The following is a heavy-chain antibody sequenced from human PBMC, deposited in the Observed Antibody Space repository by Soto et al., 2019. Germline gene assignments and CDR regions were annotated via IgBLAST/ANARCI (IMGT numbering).Heavy chain of an antibody. V-gene: IGHV1-69*06. Sequence: ASVKVSCKASGGTFSSYAISWVRQAPGQGLEWMGGIIPIFGTANYAQKFQGRVTITADKSTSTAYMELSSLRSEDTAAYYCAREVLVRGVPQEYYGMDVWGQGNTVTVSS. CDR2: IIPIFGTA. CDR3: AREVLVRGVPQEYYGMDV. CDR1: GGTFSSYA. J-gene: IGHJ6*02. D-gene: IGHD3-10*01.